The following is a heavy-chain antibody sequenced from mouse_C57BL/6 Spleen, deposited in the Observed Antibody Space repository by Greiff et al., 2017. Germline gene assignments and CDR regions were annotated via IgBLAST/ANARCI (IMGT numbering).Heavy chain of an antibody. Sequence: QVQLKEPGPELVKPGASVKISCKASGYAFSSSWMNWVKQRPGKGLEWIGRIYPGDGDTNYNGKFKGKATLTADKSSSTAYMQLSSLTSEDSAVYFCASGLTGTGNFDYWGQGTTLTVSS. J-gene: IGHJ2*01. CDR3: ASGLTGTGNFDY. CDR2: IYPGDGDT. V-gene: IGHV1-82*01. D-gene: IGHD4-1*01. CDR1: GYAFSSSW.